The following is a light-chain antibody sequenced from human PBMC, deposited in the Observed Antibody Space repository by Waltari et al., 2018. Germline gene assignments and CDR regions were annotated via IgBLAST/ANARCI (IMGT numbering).Light chain of an antibody. CDR2: LNSDGSH. CDR3: QTWGTGIQV. V-gene: IGLV4-69*01. CDR1: SGHSSYA. Sequence: QLVLTQSPSASASLGASVTLTCTLSSGHSSYAIAWHQQQPEKGPRYLMKLNSDGSHSQGDGIPYRFSGSSSGAERYLTISILQSEDEADYYCQTWGTGIQVFGGGTKLTVL. J-gene: IGLJ3*02.